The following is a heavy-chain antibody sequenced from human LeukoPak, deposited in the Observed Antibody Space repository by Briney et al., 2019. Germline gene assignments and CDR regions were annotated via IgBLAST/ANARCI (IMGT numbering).Heavy chain of an antibody. CDR2: ISSSGSTI. Sequence: GGSLRLSCAASGFAFSSYEMNWVRQAPGKGLEWVSYISSSGSTIYYADSVKGRLTSSRDNAKNSLYLQMNSLRAEDTAVYYCSRVYYYMDVWGKGTTVTVSS. CDR3: SRVYYYMDV. J-gene: IGHJ6*03. V-gene: IGHV3-48*03. CDR1: GFAFSSYE.